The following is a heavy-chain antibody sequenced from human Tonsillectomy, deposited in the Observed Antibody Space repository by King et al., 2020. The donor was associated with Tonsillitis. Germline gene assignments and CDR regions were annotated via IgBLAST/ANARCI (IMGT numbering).Heavy chain of an antibody. Sequence: VQLVDSGGGLVQPGGSLRLSCAASGFIFSDHYMNWVRQAPGKGLEWVGRIRNRANSHITEYAASVKGRFSISRDNSKNSLYLQMNRLKIEDTAMYFWVRGLPAALDPWVQGALVTDAS. V-gene: IGHV3-72*01. CDR3: VRGLPAALDP. CDR1: GFIFSDHY. CDR2: IRNRANSHIT. D-gene: IGHD2-21*01. J-gene: IGHJ5*02.